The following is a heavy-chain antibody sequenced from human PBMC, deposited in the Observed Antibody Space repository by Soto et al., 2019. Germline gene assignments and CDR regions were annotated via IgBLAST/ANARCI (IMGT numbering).Heavy chain of an antibody. J-gene: IGHJ4*02. D-gene: IGHD3-22*01. CDR2: IIPMFGTA. CDR1: GGTFSRHA. Sequence: QVQLVQSGAEVRKPGSSVKVSCKASGGTFSRHAISWVRQAPGQGLEWMGGIIPMFGTANHAQKFQGRVTIIADESTSTAYMELSSLRSEDTATYYCARGWGYDSSHYYYAYWGQGTVVIVSS. CDR3: ARGWGYDSSHYYYAY. V-gene: IGHV1-69*01.